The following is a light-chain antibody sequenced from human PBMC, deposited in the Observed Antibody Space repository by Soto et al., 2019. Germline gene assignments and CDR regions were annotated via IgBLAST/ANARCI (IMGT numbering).Light chain of an antibody. CDR1: QSVSSSY. Sequence: EIVLTQSPGTLSLSPGERATLSCRASQSVSSSYLAWYQQKPGQAPRLLIYGASSRATGIPDRFSGSGSGTDFTLTISRLEPEDFAVYYCQHYGNSPQTFGQGTKLEIK. CDR2: GAS. CDR3: QHYGNSPQT. V-gene: IGKV3-20*01. J-gene: IGKJ2*01.